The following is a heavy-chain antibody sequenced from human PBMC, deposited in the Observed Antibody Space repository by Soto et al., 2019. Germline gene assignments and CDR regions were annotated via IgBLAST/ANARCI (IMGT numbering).Heavy chain of an antibody. CDR2: TYYRSKWYN. J-gene: IGHJ6*03. D-gene: IGHD2-2*01. CDR1: GDSVSSNIAA. Sequence: SQTLSLTCAISGDSVSSNIAAWNWIRQSPSRGLEWLGRTYYRSKWYNDYAVSVKSRITINPDTSKNQFSLQLNSVTPEDTAVYYCARDLSLEPEPDYYYYYMDVWGKGTTVTVSS. V-gene: IGHV6-1*01. CDR3: ARDLSLEPEPDYYYYYMDV.